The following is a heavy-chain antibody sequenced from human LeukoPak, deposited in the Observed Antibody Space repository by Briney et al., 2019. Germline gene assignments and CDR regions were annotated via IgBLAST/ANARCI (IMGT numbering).Heavy chain of an antibody. CDR3: ARLFSSSSGRAFDN. J-gene: IGHJ3*02. CDR2: IYGSGST. Sequence: SETLSLTCNVSGGSINSFYWTWMRQPPGQGLEWIGYIYGSGSTNYNPSLKSRVTISVDTSKNQFSLRLNSVTAADTAVYYCARLFSSSSGRAFDNWGQGTIVTVSS. CDR1: GGSINSFY. D-gene: IGHD6-6*01. V-gene: IGHV4-59*01.